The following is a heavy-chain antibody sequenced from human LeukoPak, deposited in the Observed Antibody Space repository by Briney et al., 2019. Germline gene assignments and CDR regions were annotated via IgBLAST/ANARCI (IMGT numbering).Heavy chain of an antibody. Sequence: ASVKVSCKASGYTFTGYYMHWVRQAPGQGLEWMGWTNPNSGGTNYAQKFQGRVTMTRDTSISTAYMELSRLRSDDTAVYYCARGGQYVLHYDSSGYPPRGHWGQGTLVTVSS. CDR3: ARGGQYVLHYDSSGYPPRGH. CDR2: TNPNSGGT. CDR1: GYTFTGYY. J-gene: IGHJ4*02. D-gene: IGHD3-22*01. V-gene: IGHV1-2*02.